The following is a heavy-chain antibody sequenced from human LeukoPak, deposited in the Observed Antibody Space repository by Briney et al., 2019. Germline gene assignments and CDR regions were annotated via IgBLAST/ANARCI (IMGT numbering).Heavy chain of an antibody. CDR3: ARERAGYYFDY. J-gene: IGHJ4*02. CDR1: GGTFSSYA. CDR2: SIPNLGIA. Sequence: SVKVSCKASGGTFSSYAISWLRPAPGQGLEWMGRSIPNLGIASYAQKFQGRVTITADKSTSTAYMEVSSLRSEDTAVYYCARERAGYYFDYWGQGTLVTVSS. V-gene: IGHV1-69*04.